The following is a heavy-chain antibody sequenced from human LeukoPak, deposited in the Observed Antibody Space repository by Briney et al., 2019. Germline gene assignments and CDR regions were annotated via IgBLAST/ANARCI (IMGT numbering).Heavy chain of an antibody. V-gene: IGHV3-23*01. D-gene: IGHD3-3*01. Sequence: GGSLRLSCEASGFTFSSYAMNWVRQAPGEGLEWVSTISGSGGSTYYADSVKGRFTISRDNSKNTLYPQMNSLRAEDTAVYYCAKRDGRYDDYWGQGTLVTVSS. CDR2: ISGSGGST. J-gene: IGHJ4*02. CDR1: GFTFSSYA. CDR3: AKRDGRYDDY.